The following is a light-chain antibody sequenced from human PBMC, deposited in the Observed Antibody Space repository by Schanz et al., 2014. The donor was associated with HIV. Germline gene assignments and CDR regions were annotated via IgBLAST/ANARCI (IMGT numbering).Light chain of an antibody. CDR2: SNT. CDR3: ATWDDSLNGPV. Sequence: QSVLTQPPSASGTPGQRVTISCSGSTSNIGINTVHWYQQLPGTAPKVLIYSNTERPSGVPDRFSASKSGTSASLAISGLQSEDEADYYCATWDDSLNGPVFGGGTKLTVL. J-gene: IGLJ3*02. V-gene: IGLV1-44*01. CDR1: TSNIGINT.